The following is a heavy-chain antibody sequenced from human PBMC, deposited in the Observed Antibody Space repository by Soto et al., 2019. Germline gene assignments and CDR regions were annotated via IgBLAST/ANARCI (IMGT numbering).Heavy chain of an antibody. D-gene: IGHD6-19*01. CDR1: GYTFTSYD. CDR3: ARQVRVGQWLVEIGAFDI. J-gene: IGHJ3*02. V-gene: IGHV1-8*01. CDR2: MNPNSGNT. Sequence: QVQLVQSGAEVKKPGASVKVSCKASGYTFTSYDINWVRQATGQGLEWMGWMNPNSGNTGYAQKFQGRVTMTRNTSISTAYMELSSLRSEDTAVYYCARQVRVGQWLVEIGAFDIWGQGTMVTVSS.